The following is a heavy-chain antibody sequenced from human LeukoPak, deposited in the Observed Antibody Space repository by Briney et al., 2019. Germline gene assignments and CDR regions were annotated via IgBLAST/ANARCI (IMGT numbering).Heavy chain of an antibody. V-gene: IGHV1-69*05. CDR2: IIPIFGTA. J-gene: IGHJ4*02. CDR1: GGTFSSYA. CDR3: ARSADTAMVYFDY. D-gene: IGHD5-18*01. Sequence: APVKVSCKASGGTFSSYAISWVRQAPGQGLEGMGGIIPIFGTANYAQEFQGRVTITTDESTSTAYMELSSLRSEDTAVYYCARSADTAMVYFDYWGQGTLVTVSS.